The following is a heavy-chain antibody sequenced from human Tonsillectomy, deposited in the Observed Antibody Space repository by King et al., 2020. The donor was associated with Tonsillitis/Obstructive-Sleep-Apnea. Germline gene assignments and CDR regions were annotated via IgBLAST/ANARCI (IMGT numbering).Heavy chain of an antibody. Sequence: VQLVESGGGLVQPGGSLRLSCAASGFTFSSYSMNWVRQAPGKGLEWVSYISSSSSTIYYADSVKGRFTISRDNAKNSLYLQMNSLRDEDTAVYYCARGKGYYESGSWVNYWGQGTLVTVSS. CDR2: ISSSSSTI. J-gene: IGHJ4*02. V-gene: IGHV3-48*02. CDR3: ARGKGYYESGSWVNY. D-gene: IGHD3-10*01. CDR1: GFTFSSYS.